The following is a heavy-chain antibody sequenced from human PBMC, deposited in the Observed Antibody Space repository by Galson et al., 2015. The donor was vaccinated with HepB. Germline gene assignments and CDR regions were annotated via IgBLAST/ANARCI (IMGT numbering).Heavy chain of an antibody. Sequence: SVKVSCKASGYTFTTYGISWVRQAPGQGLEWMGWISTYNGNTKYAQKLQGRVTMTTDTSTSAAYMELRSLRSDDTAVYYCARSLDTAMPFDYWGQGTLVTVSS. CDR2: ISTYNGNT. CDR3: ARSLDTAMPFDY. V-gene: IGHV1-18*01. D-gene: IGHD5-18*01. J-gene: IGHJ4*02. CDR1: GYTFTTYG.